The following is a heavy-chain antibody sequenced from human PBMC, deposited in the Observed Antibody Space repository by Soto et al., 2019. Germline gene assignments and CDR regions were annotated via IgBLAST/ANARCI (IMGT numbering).Heavy chain of an antibody. D-gene: IGHD3-3*01. CDR1: GFTFDDYA. CDR2: ISWNSGSI. V-gene: IGHV3-9*01. J-gene: IGHJ6*02. CDR3: AKDIAGRGYDFWSGTYYYYFGMDV. Sequence: GGSLRLSCAASGFTFDDYAMHWVRQAPGKGLEWVSGISWNSGSIGYADSVKGRFTICRDNAKNSLYLQMNSLRAEDTALYYCAKDIAGRGYDFWSGTYYYYFGMDVWGQGTPVTVSS.